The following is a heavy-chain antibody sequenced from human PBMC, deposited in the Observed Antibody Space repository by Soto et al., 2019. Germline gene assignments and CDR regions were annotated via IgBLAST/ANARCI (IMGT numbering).Heavy chain of an antibody. V-gene: IGHV3-23*01. CDR2: ISGSGGST. Sequence: GSLRLSCGASVFTVSSYAMSWVRQAPGKGLEWVSAISGSGGSTYYADSVKGRFTISRDNSKNTLYLQMNSLRAEDTAVYYCAKAWEDYVWGSSSYWGQGTLVTVSS. CDR3: AKAWEDYVWGSSSY. CDR1: VFTVSSYA. J-gene: IGHJ4*02. D-gene: IGHD3-16*01.